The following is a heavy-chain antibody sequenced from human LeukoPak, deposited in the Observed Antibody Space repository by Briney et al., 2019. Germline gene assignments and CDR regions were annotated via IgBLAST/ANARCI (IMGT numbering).Heavy chain of an antibody. Sequence: ASVKVSCKASGYTFTSYAMHWVRQAPGQRLEWMGWSNAGNGNTKYSQEFQGRVTITRDTSASTAYMELSSLRSEDMAVYYCARGGTLTGYWGYFDYWGQGALVTVSS. D-gene: IGHD3-9*01. CDR1: GYTFTSYA. CDR2: SNAGNGNT. V-gene: IGHV1-3*02. J-gene: IGHJ4*02. CDR3: ARGGTLTGYWGYFDY.